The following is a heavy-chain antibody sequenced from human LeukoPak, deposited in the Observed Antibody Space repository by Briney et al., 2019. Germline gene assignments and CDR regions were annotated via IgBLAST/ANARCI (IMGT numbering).Heavy chain of an antibody. CDR2: INPNSGGT. D-gene: IGHD3-16*01. Sequence: ASVKVSCKASGYTFTGYYMHWVRQAHGQGLEWMGWINPNSGGTNYAQKFQGRVTMTRDTSISTAYMELSRLRSDDPAVYYCARDFFMITFGGVINDAFDIWGQGTMVTVSS. CDR1: GYTFTGYY. J-gene: IGHJ3*02. CDR3: ARDFFMITFGGVINDAFDI. V-gene: IGHV1-2*02.